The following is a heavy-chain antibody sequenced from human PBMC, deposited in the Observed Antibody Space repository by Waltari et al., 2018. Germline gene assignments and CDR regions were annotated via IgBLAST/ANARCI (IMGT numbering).Heavy chain of an antibody. D-gene: IGHD2-21*02. CDR2: ISSSSSYI. Sequence: EVQLVESGGGLVKPGGSLRLSCAASGFTFISYSLNWVRQAPGKGLEWVSSISSSSSYIYYADSVKGRFTISRDNAKNSLYLQMNSLRAEDTAVYYCARVRTMVVTLDAFDIWGQGTMVTVSS. CDR3: ARVRTMVVTLDAFDI. CDR1: GFTFISYS. J-gene: IGHJ3*02. V-gene: IGHV3-21*01.